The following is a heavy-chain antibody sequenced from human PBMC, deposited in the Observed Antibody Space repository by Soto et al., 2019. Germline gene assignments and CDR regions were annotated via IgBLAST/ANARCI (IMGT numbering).Heavy chain of an antibody. V-gene: IGHV4-59*01. Sequence: SETLSLTFTFSGDSISSYYLTWIRQPPGKRLEWIGYIKDSGNTNYNPSLKSRVTMSLDTSKNQFSLKVNSVTAADTAVYYCGRVSPSSSNGWYYFEYWGQGPLVTVSS. CDR1: GDSISSYY. CDR2: IKDSGNT. D-gene: IGHD6-19*01. J-gene: IGHJ4*02. CDR3: GRVSPSSSNGWYYFEY.